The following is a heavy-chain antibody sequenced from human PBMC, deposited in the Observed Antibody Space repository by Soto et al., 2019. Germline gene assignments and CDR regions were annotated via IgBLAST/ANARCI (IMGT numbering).Heavy chain of an antibody. D-gene: IGHD4-17*01. CDR2: FFSDVER. CDR1: GFSLSNGRMG. V-gene: IGHV2-26*01. Sequence: QVTLKESGPVLVKTTETLTLTCTVSGFSLSNGRMGVSWIRQPPGKPLEWLAHFFSDVERSYSASMQSRLTLSTDTSGSQVVLTMTNMDPVDTATYYCARMDGDYNYYALDVWGQGITVTASS. CDR3: ARMDGDYNYYALDV. J-gene: IGHJ6*02.